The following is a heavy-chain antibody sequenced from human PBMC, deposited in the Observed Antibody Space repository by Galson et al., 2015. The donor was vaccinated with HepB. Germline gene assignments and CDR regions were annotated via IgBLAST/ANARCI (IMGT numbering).Heavy chain of an antibody. CDR3: ARDDISGWYLGPLEYYGMDV. D-gene: IGHD6-19*01. CDR2: IKQDGSEK. CDR1: GFTFSSYW. J-gene: IGHJ6*02. V-gene: IGHV3-7*01. Sequence: SLRLSCAASGFTFSSYWMSWVRQAPGKGLEWVANIKQDGSEKYYVDSVKGRFTISRDNAKNSLYLQMNSLRAEDTAVYYCARDDISGWYLGPLEYYGMDVWGQGTTVTVSS.